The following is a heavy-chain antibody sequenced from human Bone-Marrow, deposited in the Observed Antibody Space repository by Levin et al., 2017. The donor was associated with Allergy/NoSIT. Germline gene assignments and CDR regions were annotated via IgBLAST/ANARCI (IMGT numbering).Heavy chain of an antibody. CDR1: GFTFSSYA. V-gene: IGHV3-23*01. D-gene: IGHD6-19*01. Sequence: GESLKISCSASGFTFSSYAMSWVRQAPGKGLEWVSAISGSGGSTYYPDSVKGRFTISRHNSKNTLALQMNSLRAEDTAVCYCAKDGMKQWLACDRWGLGALVTVSS. J-gene: IGHJ5*02. CDR3: AKDGMKQWLACDR. CDR2: ISGSGGST.